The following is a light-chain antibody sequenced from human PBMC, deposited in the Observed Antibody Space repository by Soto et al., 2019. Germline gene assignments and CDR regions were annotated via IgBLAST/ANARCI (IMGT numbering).Light chain of an antibody. V-gene: IGKV3-11*01. CDR2: DAS. CDR1: QSVSSY. Sequence: EIVLTQSPATLSLSPEERATLSCRASQSVSSYLAWYQQKPGQAPRLLIYDASNRATGIPARFSGSGSGTDFTLTISSLEPEDFAVYYCQQRSTWPRFTFGPGTKVDIK. J-gene: IGKJ3*01. CDR3: QQRSTWPRFT.